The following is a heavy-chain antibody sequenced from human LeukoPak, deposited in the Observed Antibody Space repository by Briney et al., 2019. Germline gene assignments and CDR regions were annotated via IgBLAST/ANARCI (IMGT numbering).Heavy chain of an antibody. CDR2: ISAYNGNT. J-gene: IGHJ6*03. CDR3: ARDYDILTGYYKGHYYYYMDV. V-gene: IGHV1-18*01. Sequence: ASVKVPCKASGGTFSSYAISWVRQAPGQGLEWMGWISAYNGNTNYAQKLQGRVTMTTDTSTSTAYMELRSLRSDDTAVYYCARDYDILTGYYKGHYYYYMDVWGKGTTVTVSS. CDR1: GGTFSSYA. D-gene: IGHD3-9*01.